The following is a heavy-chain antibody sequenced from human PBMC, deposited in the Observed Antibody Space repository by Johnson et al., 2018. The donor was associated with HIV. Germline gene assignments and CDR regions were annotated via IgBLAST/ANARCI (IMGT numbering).Heavy chain of an antibody. Sequence: QMLLVESGGGVVQPGRSLRLSCAASGFTFSSYGMHWVRQAPGKGLAWVAVISYDGSLQSYADSVKGRFPISRDNSKNTLYLQMTSLRAEDTAVYYCARAGIAARPPTRPPDAFDIWGQGTMVTVSS. J-gene: IGHJ3*02. V-gene: IGHV3-30*19. CDR2: ISYDGSLQ. CDR3: ARAGIAARPPTRPPDAFDI. CDR1: GFTFSSYG. D-gene: IGHD6-6*01.